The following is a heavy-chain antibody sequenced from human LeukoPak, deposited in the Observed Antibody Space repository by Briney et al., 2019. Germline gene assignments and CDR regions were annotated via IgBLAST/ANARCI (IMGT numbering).Heavy chain of an antibody. Sequence: PSETLSLTCTVSGGSISSSSYYWGWIRQPPGKGLEWIGSIYYSGSTYYNPSLKSRVTISVDTSKNLFSLKLNSVTAADTAVYYCARHRPSYYYDTIDYYSGFDYWGQGSLVTVSS. D-gene: IGHD3-22*01. V-gene: IGHV4-39*01. CDR3: ARHRPSYYYDTIDYYSGFDY. CDR1: GGSISSSSYY. J-gene: IGHJ4*02. CDR2: IYYSGST.